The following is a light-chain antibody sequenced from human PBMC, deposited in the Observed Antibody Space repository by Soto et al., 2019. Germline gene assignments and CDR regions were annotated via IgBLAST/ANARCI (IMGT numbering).Light chain of an antibody. CDR2: GAS. CDR3: QQYGSSPWT. J-gene: IGKJ1*01. CDR1: QTIRSNY. Sequence: EIVLTQSPGTLSLSPGERATLSCRASQTIRSNYLAWYQQRPGQAPRLLIYGASSRATDIPDRFSGSASGTDFTLTILRLEPEVFTVYYCQQYGSSPWTFGQGTKVEVK. V-gene: IGKV3-20*01.